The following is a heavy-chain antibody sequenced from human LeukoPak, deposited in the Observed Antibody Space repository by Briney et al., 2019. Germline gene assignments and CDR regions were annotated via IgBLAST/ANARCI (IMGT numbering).Heavy chain of an antibody. V-gene: IGHV3-23*01. CDR3: AKDGYDFWSAYQIDL. Sequence: PGGSLRLSCAACGYTFSHYAMTWVRQAPGKGLEGVSAVSGSDGSTYYSDSVTGRFTISRDNSKNTLFLQMTSLRTDDTAVYYCAKDGYDFWSAYQIDLWGQGTLVTVSS. CDR2: VSGSDGST. D-gene: IGHD3-3*01. J-gene: IGHJ4*02. CDR1: GYTFSHYA.